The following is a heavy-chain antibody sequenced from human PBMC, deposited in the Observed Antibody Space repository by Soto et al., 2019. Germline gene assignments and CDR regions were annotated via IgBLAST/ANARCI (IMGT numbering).Heavy chain of an antibody. Sequence: EVQLVESGGGLVAPGGSVRLSCAASGFIFKMYWLHWVRQSPGKGRVRISRIYNDGTYSDYADSVRGRFTISRDNVNDTLYLQMNNLRAEDSGLYYCTRGPRPISTGTGAYWGQGTQVTVSS. V-gene: IGHV3-74*01. J-gene: IGHJ4*02. CDR1: GFIFKMYW. CDR3: TRGPRPISTGTGAY. CDR2: IYNDGTYS. D-gene: IGHD3-10*01.